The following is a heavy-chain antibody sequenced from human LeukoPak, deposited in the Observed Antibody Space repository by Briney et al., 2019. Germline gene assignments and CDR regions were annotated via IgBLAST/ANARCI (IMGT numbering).Heavy chain of an antibody. V-gene: IGHV1-46*01. D-gene: IGHD3-10*01. CDR1: GYIFTNFY. CDR2: INPSGGST. Sequence: ASVKVSCKASGYIFTNFYMHWVRQAPGQGLEWMGTINPSGGSTTYAQKFQGRVTMTRDTSTSTVYMELSSLRSEDTAVYYCARDHGSAYYRAPRHWGQGTLVTVSS. CDR3: ARDHGSAYYRAPRH. J-gene: IGHJ4*02.